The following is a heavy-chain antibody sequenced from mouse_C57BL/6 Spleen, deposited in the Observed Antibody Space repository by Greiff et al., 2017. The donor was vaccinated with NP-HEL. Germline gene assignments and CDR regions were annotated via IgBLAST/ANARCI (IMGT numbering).Heavy chain of an antibody. CDR1: GYSITSGYY. CDR3: AREGTGTVDY. D-gene: IGHD4-1*01. Sequence: EVKLMESGPGLVKPSQSLSLTCSVTGYSITSGYYWNWIRQFPGNKLEWMGYISYDGSNNYNPYLKNRISITRDTSKNQFFLKLNSVTTEDTATYYCAREGTGTVDYWGQGTSVTVSS. J-gene: IGHJ4*01. V-gene: IGHV3-6*01. CDR2: ISYDGSN.